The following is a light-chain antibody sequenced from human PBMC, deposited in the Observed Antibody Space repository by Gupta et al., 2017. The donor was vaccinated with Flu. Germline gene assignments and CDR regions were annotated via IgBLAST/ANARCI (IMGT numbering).Light chain of an antibody. V-gene: IGKV1-39*01. CDR2: AAS. J-gene: IGKJ1*01. CDR1: QSISSY. Sequence: QMTQSPSSLSASVGDRVTITCRASQSISSYLNWYQQKPGKAPKLLIYAASSLQSGVPSRFSGSGSGTDFTLTISSLQPEDFATYYCQQSYRTPRRFGQGTKVEIK. CDR3: QQSYRTPRR.